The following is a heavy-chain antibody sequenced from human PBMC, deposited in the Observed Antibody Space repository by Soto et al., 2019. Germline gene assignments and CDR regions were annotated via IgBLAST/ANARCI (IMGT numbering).Heavy chain of an antibody. J-gene: IGHJ5*02. Sequence: QMHLRESGPGLVKPSETLSLTCTVSGGSITSSSYYWGWIRQPPGKGLEWIGSIYYSGSTYYNPSLKSRVTRSVDTSKNQFSLKLSSVTAADTAVYYCANQEVGGSYVYTFDPWGQGTLVTVSS. CDR3: ANQEVGGSYVYTFDP. CDR1: GGSITSSSYY. D-gene: IGHD1-26*01. V-gene: IGHV4-39*01. CDR2: IYYSGST.